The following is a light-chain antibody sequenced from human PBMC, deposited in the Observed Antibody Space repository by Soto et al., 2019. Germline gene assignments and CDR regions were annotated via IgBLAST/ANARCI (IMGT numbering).Light chain of an antibody. J-gene: IGKJ2*01. CDR3: QQRSNWPYT. V-gene: IGKV3-11*01. CDR1: QSVSSY. Sequence: EIVLTQSPATLSLSPGERATLSCRASQSVSSYLAWYQQKPGQAPRLLIYHASNRATGIPARSSGSGSGTDFTLTISSLEPEDFAVYYCQQRSNWPYTFGQGTKLEIK. CDR2: HAS.